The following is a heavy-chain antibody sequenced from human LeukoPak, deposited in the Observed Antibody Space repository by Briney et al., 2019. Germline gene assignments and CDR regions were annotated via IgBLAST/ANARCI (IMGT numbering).Heavy chain of an antibody. CDR2: ISGTSSHI. V-gene: IGHV3-21*01. CDR1: GFTFSTYS. Sequence: AGGSLRLSCAASGFTFSTYSMNWVRQAPGKGLEWVSIISGTSSHIFDADSVKGRFTISRDNAKNSLYLQMNSLRAEDTAVYYCARSVIVADTTRGFDYWGQGILVTVSS. J-gene: IGHJ4*02. CDR3: ARSVIVADTTRGFDY. D-gene: IGHD2/OR15-2a*01.